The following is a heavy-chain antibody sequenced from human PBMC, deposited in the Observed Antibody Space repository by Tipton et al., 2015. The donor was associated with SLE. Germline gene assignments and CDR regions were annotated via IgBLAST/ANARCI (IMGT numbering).Heavy chain of an antibody. Sequence: TLSLTCAVYGGSFSGYYWSWIRQPPGKGLEWIGEINHSGSTNYNPSLKSRVTISVDTSKNQFSLKLSSVTAADTAVYYCARDLDGYNYGDYWGQGTLVTVSS. V-gene: IGHV4-34*01. D-gene: IGHD5-24*01. CDR2: INHSGST. CDR3: ARDLDGYNYGDY. J-gene: IGHJ4*02. CDR1: GGSFSGYY.